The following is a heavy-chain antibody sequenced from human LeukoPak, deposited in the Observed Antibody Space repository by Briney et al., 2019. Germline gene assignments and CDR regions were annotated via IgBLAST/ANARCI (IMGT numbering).Heavy chain of an antibody. V-gene: IGHV4-34*01. Sequence: PSETLSPTCAVYGGSFSGYYWTWIRQPPGKGLEWIGEIHYSGSATYNPSLKSRVTISVDTSKNQFSLKMNSVTAADTAVYYCARGQWFRSFWSRGTPVAVSS. J-gene: IGHJ4*02. CDR2: IHYSGSA. D-gene: IGHD3-10*01. CDR3: ARGQWFRSF. CDR1: GGSFSGYY.